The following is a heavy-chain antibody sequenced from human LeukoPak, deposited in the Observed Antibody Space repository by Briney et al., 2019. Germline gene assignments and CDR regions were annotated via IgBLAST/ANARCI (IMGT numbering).Heavy chain of an antibody. Sequence: SETLSLTCTVSGGSIKSGHYTWSWIRQPAGKELEWIGLIYTSGSTNYNPSLKSRVTISLDASKNQFSLRLRSVTAADTAVYYCTPGLPLWFWGQGALVTVSS. CDR2: IYTSGST. CDR1: GGSIKSGHYT. CDR3: TPGLPLWF. D-gene: IGHD5-18*01. J-gene: IGHJ4*02. V-gene: IGHV4-61*02.